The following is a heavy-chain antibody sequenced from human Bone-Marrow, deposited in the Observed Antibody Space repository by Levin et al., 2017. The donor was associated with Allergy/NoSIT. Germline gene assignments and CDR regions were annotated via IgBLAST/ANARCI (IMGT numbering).Heavy chain of an antibody. D-gene: IGHD3-10*02. CDR1: GGSISSGGYS. CDR3: ARVVQGLQPNWFDP. V-gene: IGHV4-30-2*01. Sequence: SETLSLTCGVSGGSISSGGYSWSWVRQPPGQGLEWIGYIYDSGSPYYNPSLKSRVVISVDSSKNQFSLKLTSVTAADTAVYYCARVVQGLQPNWFDPWGQGTLVTVSS. CDR2: IYDSGSP. J-gene: IGHJ5*02.